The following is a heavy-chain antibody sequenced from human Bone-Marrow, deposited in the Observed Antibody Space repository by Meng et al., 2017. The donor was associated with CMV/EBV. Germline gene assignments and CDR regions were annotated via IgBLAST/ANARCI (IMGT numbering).Heavy chain of an antibody. CDR2: ISSSSSYI. CDR3: ARASGSYATAFFGMDV. D-gene: IGHD1-26*01. J-gene: IGHJ6*02. Sequence: GGSLRLSCAASGFTFSSYSMNWVRQAPGKGLEWVSSISSSSSYIYYADSVKGRFTISRDNSRNKLLLQMNTLRVDDTAVYFCARASGSYATAFFGMDVWGQGTPVTVSS. CDR1: GFTFSSYS. V-gene: IGHV3-21*01.